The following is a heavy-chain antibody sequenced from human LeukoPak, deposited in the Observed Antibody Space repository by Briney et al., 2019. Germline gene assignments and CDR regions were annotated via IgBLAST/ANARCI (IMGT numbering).Heavy chain of an antibody. J-gene: IGHJ4*02. CDR2: IESDGST. V-gene: IGHV3-74*01. Sequence: GGSLRLSCAASGFTFSSYWMHWVRQTPGKGLMWISRIESDGSTIYADSVKDRFTISRDNGKNTVYLQMNSLRAEDTAVYYCAKDQFWFGESNAFDYWGQGTLVTVSS. CDR3: AKDQFWFGESNAFDY. CDR1: GFTFSSYW. D-gene: IGHD3-10*01.